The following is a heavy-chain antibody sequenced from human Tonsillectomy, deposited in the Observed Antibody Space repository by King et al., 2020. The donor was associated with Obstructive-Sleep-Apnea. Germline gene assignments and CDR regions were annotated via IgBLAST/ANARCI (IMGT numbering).Heavy chain of an antibody. V-gene: IGHV3-21*01. Sequence: QLVQSGGGLVKPGGSLRLSCAASGFNFNSYSLNWVRQAPGKGLEWVSSISDSSRYIYYADSVKGRFTISRDNAKNSLYLQMNSLRVEDTAVYYCWRDKDYSNPSPVAYWGQGTLVTVSS. D-gene: IGHD4-11*01. J-gene: IGHJ4*02. CDR3: WRDKDYSNPSPVAY. CDR2: ISDSSRYI. CDR1: GFNFNSYS.